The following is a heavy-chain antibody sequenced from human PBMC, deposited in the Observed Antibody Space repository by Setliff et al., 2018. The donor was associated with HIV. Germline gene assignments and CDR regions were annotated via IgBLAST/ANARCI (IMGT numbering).Heavy chain of an antibody. CDR3: ARGKGGTVFGVVPPPFDY. V-gene: IGHV1-8*02. Sequence: ASVKVSCKASGYTFTNYDINWVRQAPGQGLEWMGWMNPNSANTGYAPNVQGRVTMTSDTSIGTAYMELSSLRSDDTAVYYCARGKGGTVFGVVPPPFDYWGQGTLVTVS. CDR2: MNPNSANT. J-gene: IGHJ4*02. CDR1: GYTFTNYD. D-gene: IGHD3-3*01.